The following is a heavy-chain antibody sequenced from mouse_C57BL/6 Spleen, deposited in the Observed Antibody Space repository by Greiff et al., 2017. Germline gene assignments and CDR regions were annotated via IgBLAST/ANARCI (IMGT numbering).Heavy chain of an antibody. CDR3: GRAGTWFAY. J-gene: IGHJ3*01. Sequence: QVQLQQPAAELVKPGASVKMSCKASGYTFTSSWLTWMQPMPVQVLAWIGHIYPASGSTTYNEKFKRQATLTVDTSSSTAYMQLTRLTSEESAVCYCGRAGTWFAYWGQGILVTVSA. V-gene: IGHV1-55*01. D-gene: IGHD4-1*01. CDR2: IYPASGST. CDR1: GYTFTSSW.